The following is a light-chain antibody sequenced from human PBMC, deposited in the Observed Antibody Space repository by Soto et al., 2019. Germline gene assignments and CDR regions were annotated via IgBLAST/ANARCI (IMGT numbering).Light chain of an antibody. Sequence: DVVMAQSSVSLLVTLGQPASIPCRPSQSLVSTEGNTYLNWVHQRPGQSPRRLIYKVSNRDSGGPDRFSGRGACACLTLKINRLEAEDVSVFFFMMRSLRPPAVGPGTNVDIK. J-gene: IGKJ3*01. V-gene: IGKV2-30*01. CDR3: MMRSLRPPA. CDR2: KVS. CDR1: QSLVSTEGNTY.